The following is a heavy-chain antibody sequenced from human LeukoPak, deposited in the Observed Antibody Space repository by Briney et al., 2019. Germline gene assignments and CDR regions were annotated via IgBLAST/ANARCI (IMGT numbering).Heavy chain of an antibody. Sequence: GGSLRLSCVASGFTFSSYSMNWVRQAPGKGLEWVSYISSSSSTIFYADSVKGRFTISRDDAKDSLYLQMNSLTVEDTAVYYCARDWTMVRGVIIYYYGMDVWGQGTTVTVSS. CDR2: ISSSSSTI. CDR1: GFTFSSYS. D-gene: IGHD3-10*01. J-gene: IGHJ6*02. CDR3: ARDWTMVRGVIIYYYGMDV. V-gene: IGHV3-48*01.